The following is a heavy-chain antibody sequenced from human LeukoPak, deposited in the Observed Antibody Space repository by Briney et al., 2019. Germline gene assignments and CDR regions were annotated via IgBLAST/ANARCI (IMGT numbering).Heavy chain of an antibody. Sequence: PGGSLRLSCAASGFTFHDYGMSWVRQAPGKGLEWVSAISGSGGSTYYADSVKGRFTISRDNSKNTLYLQMNSLRAEDTAVYYCAKQMVRGAHFDYWGQGTLVTVSS. V-gene: IGHV3-23*01. CDR3: AKQMVRGAHFDY. CDR1: GFTFHDYG. J-gene: IGHJ4*02. CDR2: ISGSGGST. D-gene: IGHD3-10*01.